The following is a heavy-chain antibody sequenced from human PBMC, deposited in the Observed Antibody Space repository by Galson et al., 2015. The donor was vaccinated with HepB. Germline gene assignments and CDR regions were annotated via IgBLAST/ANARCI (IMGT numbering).Heavy chain of an antibody. CDR3: AREGRGMDV. CDR2: INPRTGGT. J-gene: IGHJ6*02. V-gene: IGHV1-2*02. Sequence: SVKVSCKASGYTFTDNYVHWVRQAPGQGLEWVGYINPRTGGTKYAQTFQGRVTMTRDTSITTVYMDLTRLKSDDTAVNYCAREGRGMDVWGQGTTVTVSS. CDR1: GYTFTDNY.